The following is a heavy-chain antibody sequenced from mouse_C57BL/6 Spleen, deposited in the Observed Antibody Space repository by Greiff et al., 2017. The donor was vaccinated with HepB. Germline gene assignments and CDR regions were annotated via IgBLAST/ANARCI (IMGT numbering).Heavy chain of an antibody. CDR3: VRCSYPYAMDH. CDR1: GFSFNTYA. J-gene: IGHJ4*01. V-gene: IGHV10-1*01. CDR2: IRSKSNNYAT. Sequence: EVQVVESGGGLVQPKGSLKLSCAASGFSFNTYAMNWVRQAPGKGLEWVARIRSKSNNYATYYADSVKDRFTISRDDSESMLYLQMNNLKTEDTAMYYCVRCSYPYAMDHWGQGTSVTVSS. D-gene: IGHD1-1*01.